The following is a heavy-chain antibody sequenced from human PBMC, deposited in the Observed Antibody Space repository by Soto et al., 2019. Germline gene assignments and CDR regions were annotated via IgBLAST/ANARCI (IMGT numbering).Heavy chain of an antibody. CDR3: ASGGEYSGYNFDY. V-gene: IGHV3-11*03. Sequence: PGGSLKLSCEASGFTFTTYYISWIRQVPGKGLEWVSYISSSSSYTNYADSEKGRFTTSRDNANTSLYLQMNSLRAEDTAVYYCASGGEYSGYNFDYWGQGTLVTVSS. CDR2: ISSSSSYT. J-gene: IGHJ4*02. CDR1: GFTFTTYY. D-gene: IGHD5-12*01.